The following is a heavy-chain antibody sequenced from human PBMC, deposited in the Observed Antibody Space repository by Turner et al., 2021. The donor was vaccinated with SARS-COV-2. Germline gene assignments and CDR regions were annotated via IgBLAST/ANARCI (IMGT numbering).Heavy chain of an antibody. CDR1: GATLSSYT. CDR2: IIPTIGKT. V-gene: IGHV1-69*02. D-gene: IGHD3-10*01. Sequence: QVQLVQSGAEGKKPGSPVKVSGKAPGATLSSYTLSWVGQAPGRGLEGIARIIPTIGKTNYPQKFQGRVTITADKSTSTAYMDLNSLRSEDTAVYYCASRWFGELPFDYWGQGTLVTVSS. J-gene: IGHJ4*02. CDR3: ASRWFGELPFDY.